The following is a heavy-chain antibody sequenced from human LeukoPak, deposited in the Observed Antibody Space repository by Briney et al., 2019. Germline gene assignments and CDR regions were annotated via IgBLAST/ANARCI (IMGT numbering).Heavy chain of an antibody. V-gene: IGHV4-61*05. D-gene: IGHD4-11*01. CDR2: IYYSGST. Sequence: SETLSLTCTVSGGSIRSSYYYWGWIRQPPGKGLEWIGYIYYSGSTNYNPSLKSRVTISVDTSKNQFSLKLSSVTAADTAVYYCARGLHYYYYGMDVWGQGTTVTVSS. CDR1: GGSIRSSYYY. J-gene: IGHJ6*02. CDR3: ARGLHYYYYGMDV.